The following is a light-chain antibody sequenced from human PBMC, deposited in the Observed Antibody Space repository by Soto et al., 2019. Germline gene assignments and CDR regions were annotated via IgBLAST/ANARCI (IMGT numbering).Light chain of an antibody. V-gene: IGKV1-5*03. CDR2: TTS. J-gene: IGKJ2*01. Sequence: DIQMTQSPSTLSLSVGDRVTITCRASQSFSTWLAWYQQKPGKAPKLLIYTTSSLKTGVPSRFSGSGSATEFTLTITRLQPDDFATYYCQEYSRSPYTFGQGTKLEIK. CDR1: QSFSTW. CDR3: QEYSRSPYT.